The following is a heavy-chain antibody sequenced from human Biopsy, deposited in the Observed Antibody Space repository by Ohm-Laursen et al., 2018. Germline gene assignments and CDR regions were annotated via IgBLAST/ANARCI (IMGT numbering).Heavy chain of an antibody. J-gene: IGHJ4*02. V-gene: IGHV4-59*11. CDR2: ISYTGYT. CDR1: GGPFTGHY. D-gene: IGHD4-23*01. Sequence: SQTLSLTCTVSGGPFTGHYWSWIRQPPGKGLEWIGHISYTGYTSYNASLKSRVTISVDTSRNHSSLRLSSLTAADTAVYFCSRGSNDFGGLYFPRWGQGTLLTVSS. CDR3: SRGSNDFGGLYFPR.